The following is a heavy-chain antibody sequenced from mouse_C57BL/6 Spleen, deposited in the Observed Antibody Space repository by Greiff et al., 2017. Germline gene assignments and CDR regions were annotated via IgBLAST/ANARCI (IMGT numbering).Heavy chain of an antibody. Sequence: QVQLKQPGAELVKPGASVKMSCKASGYTFTSYWITWVKQRPGQGLEWIGDIYPGSGSTNYNEKFKSKATLTVDTSSSTAYMQLSSLTSEDSAVXYGAFYYYGSSYYFDYWGQGTTLTVSA. V-gene: IGHV1-55*01. CDR3: AFYYYGSSYYFDY. CDR2: IYPGSGST. D-gene: IGHD1-1*01. CDR1: GYTFTSYW. J-gene: IGHJ2*01.